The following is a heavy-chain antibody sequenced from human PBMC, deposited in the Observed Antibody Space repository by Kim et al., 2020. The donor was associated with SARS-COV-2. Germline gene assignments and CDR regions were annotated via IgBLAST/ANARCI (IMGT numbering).Heavy chain of an antibody. CDR3: ARGTYSSSWRYFDY. Sequence: TQSLKSRVTISVDRSKNQFSLKLSSVTAADTAVYYCARGTYSSSWRYFDYWGQGTLVTVSS. D-gene: IGHD6-13*01. J-gene: IGHJ4*02. V-gene: IGHV4-30-2*01.